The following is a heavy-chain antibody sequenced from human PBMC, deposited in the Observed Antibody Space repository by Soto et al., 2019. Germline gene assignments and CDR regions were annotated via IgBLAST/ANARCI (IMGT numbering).Heavy chain of an antibody. CDR2: ISSSSSTI. J-gene: IGHJ5*02. CDR3: AREYCSSTSCLNWFDP. CDR1: GFTFSKYW. D-gene: IGHD2-2*01. V-gene: IGHV3-48*01. Sequence: GGSLRLSCAASGFTFSKYWMYWVRQAPGKGLEWVSYISSSSSTIYYADSVKGRFTISRDNAKNSLYLQMNSLRAEDTAVYSCAREYCSSTSCLNWFDPWGQGTLVTVSS.